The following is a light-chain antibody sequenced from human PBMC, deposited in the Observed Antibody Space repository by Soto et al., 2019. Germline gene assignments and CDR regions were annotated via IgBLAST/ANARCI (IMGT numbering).Light chain of an antibody. CDR2: GAS. CDR1: QSIISY. V-gene: IGKV1-39*01. Sequence: IQVIHSPSSLSASVADRVTITCRASQSIISYLNWYQQKPGKAPKLLIYGASNLQSGVPSRFTGSGSGTDFTLTISSLQSEDLATYYCQQSYSTPTFGQGTKVDIK. CDR3: QQSYSTPT. J-gene: IGKJ1*01.